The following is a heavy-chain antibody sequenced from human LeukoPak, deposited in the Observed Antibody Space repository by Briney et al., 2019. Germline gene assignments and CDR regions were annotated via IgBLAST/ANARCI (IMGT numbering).Heavy chain of an antibody. J-gene: IGHJ2*01. CDR3: AKEATWGNWYFDL. CDR2: IGRDGRAK. D-gene: IGHD3-16*01. Sequence: GGSLRLSCAASGFSFSSHGMHWVRQAPGKGLVWGAVIGRDGRAKYYANSVEGRFSMSRDNSEKKLYLEMNSLRDEDTAVYYCAKEATWGNWYFDLWGRGTLVTVSS. V-gene: IGHV3-30*18. CDR1: GFSFSSHG.